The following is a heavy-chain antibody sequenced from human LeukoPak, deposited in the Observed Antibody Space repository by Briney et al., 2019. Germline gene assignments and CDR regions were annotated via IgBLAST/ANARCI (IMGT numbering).Heavy chain of an antibody. J-gene: IGHJ4*02. CDR2: INPNSGGT. V-gene: IGHV1-2*02. CDR3: ARSPRRGATEYYFDY. D-gene: IGHD1-26*01. CDR1: GYTFTGYY. Sequence: ASVKVSCKASGYTFTGYYMHWVRQAPGQGLEWMGWINPNSGGTNYAQKFQGRVTMTRDTSICTAYMELSRLRSDDTAVYYCARSPRRGATEYYFDYWGQGTLVTVSS.